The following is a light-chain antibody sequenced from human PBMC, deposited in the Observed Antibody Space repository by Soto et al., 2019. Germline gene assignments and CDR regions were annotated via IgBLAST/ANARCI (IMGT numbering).Light chain of an antibody. CDR2: GAS. CDR3: QKYNSAPLT. J-gene: IGKJ1*01. V-gene: IGKV1-27*01. Sequence: DIQMTQSPCSLSASVGDRVTITCRTSQGISNYLAWYQQKPGKVPKLLIYGASTLQSGVPSRFSGSGSGTDFTLTISSLQPEDVATYYCQKYNSAPLTFGQGNKVEIK. CDR1: QGISNY.